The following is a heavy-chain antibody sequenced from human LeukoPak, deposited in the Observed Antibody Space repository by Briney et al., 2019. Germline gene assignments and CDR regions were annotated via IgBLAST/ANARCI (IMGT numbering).Heavy chain of an antibody. CDR3: ARHAIVVVIAIVNWFDP. D-gene: IGHD2-21*01. Sequence: SETLSLTCAVSGGSISSSSYYWGWIRQPPGKGLEWIGSIYYSGSTYYNPSLKSRVTISVDTSKNQFSLKLSSVTAADTAVYYCARHAIVVVIAIVNWFDPWGQGTLVTVSS. J-gene: IGHJ5*02. V-gene: IGHV4-39*01. CDR1: GGSISSSSYY. CDR2: IYYSGST.